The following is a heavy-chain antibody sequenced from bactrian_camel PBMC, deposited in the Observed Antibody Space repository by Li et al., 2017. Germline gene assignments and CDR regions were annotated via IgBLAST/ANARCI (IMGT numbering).Heavy chain of an antibody. CDR3: APDPTLILVAGGSVFGH. Sequence: HVQLVESGGGMMQPGGSLTLSCATSGFTFSNSYMAWVRQAPGKGPEWVSTIVRDGSQSHYADSVKGRFTISRDNVKNTVYLQMNSLKPEDTALYYCAPDPTLILVAGGSVFGHWGQGTQVTVS. V-gene: IGHV3-2*01. CDR1: GFTFSNSY. J-gene: IGHJ6*01. D-gene: IGHD6*01. CDR2: IVRDGSQS.